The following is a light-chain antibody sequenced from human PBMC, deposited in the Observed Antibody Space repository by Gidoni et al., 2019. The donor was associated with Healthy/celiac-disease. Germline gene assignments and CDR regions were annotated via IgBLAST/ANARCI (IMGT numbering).Light chain of an antibody. Sequence: FKLPQSPSSLSASVEDRVTITCRASQGISNYLAWYQQKPGKVPKLLIYAASTLQSGVPSRFSGSGSGTDFTLTISSLQPEDVATYYCQKYNSAPWTFGQXTKVEIK. V-gene: IGKV1-27*01. CDR3: QKYNSAPWT. CDR2: AAS. J-gene: IGKJ1*01. CDR1: QGISNY.